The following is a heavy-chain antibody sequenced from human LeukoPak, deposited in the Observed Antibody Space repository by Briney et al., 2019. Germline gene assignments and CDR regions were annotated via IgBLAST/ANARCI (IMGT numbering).Heavy chain of an antibody. V-gene: IGHV3-23*01. D-gene: IGHD5-24*01. CDR2: ISGSGSGGST. CDR1: GFTFSSSA. J-gene: IGHJ4*02. Sequence: GSLRLSCAASGFTFSSSAMSWVRQAPGKGLEWVSSISGSGSGGSTYYADSVKGRFTISRDNSKNTLYLQMNSLIAEDTAVYYCAKSGYNRFDYWGQGTRVTVSS. CDR3: AKSGYNRFDY.